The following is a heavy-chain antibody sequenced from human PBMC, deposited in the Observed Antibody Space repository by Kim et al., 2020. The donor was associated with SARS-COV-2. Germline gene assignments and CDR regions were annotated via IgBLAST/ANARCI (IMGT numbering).Heavy chain of an antibody. J-gene: IGHJ6*02. D-gene: IGHD3-22*01. Sequence: SLKSRVTISVDTSKNQFSLKLSSVTAADTAVYYCARGNGYYPRFYYGMDVWGQGTTVTVSS. V-gene: IGHV4-59*09. CDR3: ARGNGYYPRFYYGMDV.